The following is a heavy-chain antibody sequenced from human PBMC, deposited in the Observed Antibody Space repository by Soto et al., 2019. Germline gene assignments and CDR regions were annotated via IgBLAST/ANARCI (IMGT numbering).Heavy chain of an antibody. V-gene: IGHV1-24*01. D-gene: IGHD3-10*01. CDR2: FDPEEDEI. CDR3: ATEGYYYGSGSYPYFDH. CDR1: GYNLTELS. J-gene: IGHJ4*02. Sequence: ASVKVSCKVSGYNLTELSIRWVRQAPGKGLDWMGGFDPEEDEIIYAQKFQGRVTMTEDTSTDTAYMELSSLRSEDTAVYYCATEGYYYGSGSYPYFDHWGQGTQVTVSS.